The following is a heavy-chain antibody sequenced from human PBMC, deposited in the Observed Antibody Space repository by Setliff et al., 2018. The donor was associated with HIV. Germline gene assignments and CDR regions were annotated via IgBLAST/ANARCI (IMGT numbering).Heavy chain of an antibody. J-gene: IGHJ5*02. CDR3: ARDRETGNNYGTDL. D-gene: IGHD5-18*01. Sequence: ASVKVSCKASGYTFTSYWIHWLRQAPGQGLEWMGMINPSGGSTSNAEKFQGRLTMTRDSSTSTVYMELSSLRSEDTAVYYCARDRETGNNYGTDLWGQGTLVNVSS. CDR1: GYTFTSYW. CDR2: INPSGGST. V-gene: IGHV1-46*01.